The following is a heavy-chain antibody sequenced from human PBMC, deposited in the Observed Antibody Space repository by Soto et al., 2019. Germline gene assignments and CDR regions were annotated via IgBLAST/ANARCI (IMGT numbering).Heavy chain of an antibody. Sequence: EVQLVESGGGLVKPGESLRLSCAASGFTFNYFTMNWVRQAPGKGLEWVASISSSSSHKYSADSVRGRFTVSRDNANNSLYRQMNSLRVEDTAVYYCARLRSDAFDIWGQGTLVTVSS. CDR1: GFTFNYFT. J-gene: IGHJ3*02. V-gene: IGHV3-21*04. CDR2: ISSSSSHK. CDR3: ARLRSDAFDI. D-gene: IGHD4-17*01.